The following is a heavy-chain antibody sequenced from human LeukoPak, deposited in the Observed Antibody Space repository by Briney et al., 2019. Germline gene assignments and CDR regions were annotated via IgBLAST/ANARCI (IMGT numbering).Heavy chain of an antibody. Sequence: PGGSLRLSCAASGFTFSSYAMHWVRQAPGKGLEWVAAISYDGSNKKYADSVKGRFTISRDNSKNTLYLQMNSLRAEDTAVYYCAKRHSSSWYFWGQGTLVTVSS. CDR1: GFTFSSYA. D-gene: IGHD6-13*01. V-gene: IGHV3-30*04. CDR3: AKRHSSSWYF. J-gene: IGHJ4*02. CDR2: ISYDGSNK.